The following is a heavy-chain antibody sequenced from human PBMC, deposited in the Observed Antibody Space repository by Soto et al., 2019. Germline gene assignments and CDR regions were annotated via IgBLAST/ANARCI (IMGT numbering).Heavy chain of an antibody. CDR3: ARWPQPRYTADPYAVDV. V-gene: IGHV1-69*11. Sequence: QVHLVQSGTEVKKPGSSVKVSCKASGGTFSSSGFSWVRQAPGQGLEWMGMIVPSLDTTNYAQKFQARVTITADEVTSTAYMELRSLRSEDTAVYYCARWPQPRYTADPYAVDVWGQGTRVNVSS. D-gene: IGHD3-16*02. CDR1: GGTFSSSG. CDR2: IVPSLDTT. J-gene: IGHJ6*02.